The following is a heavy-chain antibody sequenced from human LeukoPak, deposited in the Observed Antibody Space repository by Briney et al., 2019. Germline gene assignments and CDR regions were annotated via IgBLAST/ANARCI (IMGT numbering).Heavy chain of an antibody. CDR3: ARDFRGTGTTDY. CDR1: GFTFSSYA. Sequence: GGSPRLSCAASGFTFSSYAMHWVRQAPGKGLEYVSAISSNGGSTYYANSVKGRFTISRDNSKNTLYLQMGSLRAEDMAVYYCARDFRGTGTTDYWGQGTLVTVSS. V-gene: IGHV3-64*01. J-gene: IGHJ4*02. CDR2: ISSNGGST. D-gene: IGHD1-7*01.